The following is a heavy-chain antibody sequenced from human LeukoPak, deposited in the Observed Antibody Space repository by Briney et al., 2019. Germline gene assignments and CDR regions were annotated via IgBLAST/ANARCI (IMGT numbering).Heavy chain of an antibody. J-gene: IGHJ6*02. CDR1: GGSFSGYY. V-gene: IGHV4-34*01. D-gene: IGHD2-8*01. Sequence: PSETLSLTCAVYGGSFSGYYWSWIRQPPGKGLEWIGEINHSGSTNYNPSLKSRVTISVDTSKNQFSLKLSSVTAADTAVYYCARAYCTNGVCYTRYYYYGMDVWGQGTTVTVSS. CDR3: ARAYCTNGVCYTRYYYYGMDV. CDR2: INHSGST.